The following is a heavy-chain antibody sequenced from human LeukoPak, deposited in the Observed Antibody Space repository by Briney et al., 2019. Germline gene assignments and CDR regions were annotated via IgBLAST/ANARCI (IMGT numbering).Heavy chain of an antibody. J-gene: IGHJ6*02. CDR3: ARGLRDRYGMDV. CDR2: IHRDGNNI. CDR1: GFTFSSYG. Sequence: GGSLRLSCAASGFTFSSYGMHWVRQAPGKGLVWVSRIHRDGNNINYADFVQGRFTVSRDNAKNTLYLQMHSLRVEDTAMYFCARGLRDRYGMDVWGQGTTVTVSS. V-gene: IGHV3-74*01.